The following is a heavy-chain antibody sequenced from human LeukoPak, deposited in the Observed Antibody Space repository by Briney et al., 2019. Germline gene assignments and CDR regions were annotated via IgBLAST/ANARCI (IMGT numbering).Heavy chain of an antibody. CDR1: GFTVSSNY. CDR2: IYSGGST. CDR3: ARGKEVWGSYRPYFDY. D-gene: IGHD3-16*02. Sequence: GGSLRLSCAASGFTVSSNYMSWVRQAPGKGLEWVSVIYSGGSTYYADSVKGRFTISRDNSKNTLYLQMNSLRAEDTAVYYCARGKEVWGSYRPYFDYWGQGTLVTVSS. J-gene: IGHJ4*02. V-gene: IGHV3-66*01.